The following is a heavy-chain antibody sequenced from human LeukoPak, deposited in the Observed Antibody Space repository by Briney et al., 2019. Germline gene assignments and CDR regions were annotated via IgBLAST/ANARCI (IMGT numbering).Heavy chain of an antibody. Sequence: GGSLRLSCAASGFTFTSYATSWVRQAPGKGLEWVSAITGSGGSTYYADSVKGRFPISRDNSKNTLYLQMNSLRAEDTAVYYCAKVRASSESPSYWGQGTLVTVSS. CDR3: AKVRASSESPSY. CDR1: GFTFTSYA. CDR2: ITGSGGST. V-gene: IGHV3-23*01. J-gene: IGHJ4*02. D-gene: IGHD3-10*01.